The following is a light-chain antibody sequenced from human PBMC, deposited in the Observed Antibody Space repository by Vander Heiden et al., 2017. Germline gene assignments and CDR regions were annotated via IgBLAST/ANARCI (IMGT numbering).Light chain of an antibody. Sequence: DTQMTHSPSSLSASVGDRVTITGLASQSISSYLNWYQQKPGKAPKLLIYAASSLQSGVPSRFSGSGSGTDFTLTISRLQPEDFATYYCQQCYSTPLTFGHGTKVDIK. CDR3: QQCYSTPLT. CDR2: AAS. V-gene: IGKV1-39*01. CDR1: QSISSY. J-gene: IGKJ3*01.